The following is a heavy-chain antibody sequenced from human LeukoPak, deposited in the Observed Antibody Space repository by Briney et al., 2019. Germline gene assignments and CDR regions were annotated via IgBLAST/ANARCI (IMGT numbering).Heavy chain of an antibody. CDR3: ARVGRDEENWYFDL. J-gene: IGHJ2*01. V-gene: IGHV1-46*01. CDR1: GYTFTTFY. Sequence: ASVKVSCKASGYTFTTFYIHWVRQAPGQGLEWMGMISPTGDITTYARKVQGRVTMTRDMSTNTVYMEVNSLRSEDTAAYYCARVGRDEENWYFDLWGRGTLVTVSS. CDR2: ISPTGDIT. D-gene: IGHD3-16*01.